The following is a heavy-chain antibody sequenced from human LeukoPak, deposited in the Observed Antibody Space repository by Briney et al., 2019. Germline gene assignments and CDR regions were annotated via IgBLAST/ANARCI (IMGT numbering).Heavy chain of an antibody. V-gene: IGHV4-30-4*08. CDR1: GGSINSGDYY. J-gene: IGHJ4*02. Sequence: SETLSLTCTVSGGSINSGDYYWSWIRQTPGKGLEWIGFIYYSGNTYYNPSLKSRITISGDMSKSQFSLKLSSVTAADTAVYYCAGWSEFFDHWGQGTLVTVSS. CDR3: AGWSEFFDH. CDR2: IYYSGNT.